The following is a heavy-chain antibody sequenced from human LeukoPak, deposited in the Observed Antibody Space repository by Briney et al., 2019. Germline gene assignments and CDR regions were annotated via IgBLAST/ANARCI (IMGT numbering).Heavy chain of an antibody. CDR2: IIPIFGTA. Sequence: GASVKVSCKASGGTFSSYAISWVRQAPGQGLEWLGGIIPIFGTANYAQKFQGRVTITTDEPTSTAYMELSSLRSEDTAVYYRARDLLSPIGSGWGQGTLVTVSS. J-gene: IGHJ4*02. CDR3: ARDLLSPIGSG. CDR1: GGTFSSYA. V-gene: IGHV1-69*05. D-gene: IGHD6-19*01.